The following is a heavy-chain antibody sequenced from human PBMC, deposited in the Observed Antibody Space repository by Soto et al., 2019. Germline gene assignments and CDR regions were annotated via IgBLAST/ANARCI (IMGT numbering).Heavy chain of an antibody. D-gene: IGHD5-18*01. V-gene: IGHV1-69*13. CDR3: ARPAELWGLGGMDV. Sequence: SVKVSCKASGGTFSSYAISRVRQAPGQGLEWMGGIIPIFGTANYAQKFQGKVTITADESTSTAYMELRSLRPEDTAVYYCARPAELWGLGGMDVWGQGTTVTVSS. CDR1: GGTFSSYA. J-gene: IGHJ6*02. CDR2: IIPIFGTA.